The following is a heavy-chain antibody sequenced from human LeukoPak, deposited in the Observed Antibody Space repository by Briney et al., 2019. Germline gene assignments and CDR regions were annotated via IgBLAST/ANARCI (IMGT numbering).Heavy chain of an antibody. CDR3: ARGDSSGYYANYYFDY. D-gene: IGHD3-22*01. CDR1: GYTFTSYY. V-gene: IGHV1-46*01. J-gene: IGHJ4*02. CDR2: INPSGGST. Sequence: ASVKVSCKASGYTFTSYYMHLVRQAPGQGLEWMGIINPSGGSTSYAQKFQGRVTMTRDTSTSTVYMELSSLRSEDTAVYYCARGDSSGYYANYYFDYWGQGTLVTVSS.